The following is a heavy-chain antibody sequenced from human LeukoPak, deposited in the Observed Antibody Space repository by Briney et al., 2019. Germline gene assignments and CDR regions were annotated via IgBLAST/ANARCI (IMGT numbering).Heavy chain of an antibody. Sequence: GGSLRLSCAASGFTFSSYGMHWVRQAPGKGLEWVAVIWYDGSKKYYADSVKGRFTISRDNSKNTLYLQMNSLRAEDTAVYYCATYGGNSDLDYWGQGTLVTVSS. CDR3: ATYGGNSDLDY. CDR2: IWYDGSKK. J-gene: IGHJ4*02. V-gene: IGHV3-33*01. D-gene: IGHD4-23*01. CDR1: GFTFSSYG.